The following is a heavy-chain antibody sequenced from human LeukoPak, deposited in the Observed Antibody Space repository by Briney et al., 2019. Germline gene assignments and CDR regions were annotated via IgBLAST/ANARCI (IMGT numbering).Heavy chain of an antibody. CDR3: ARDNPAGKVADY. J-gene: IGHJ4*02. CDR1: GGSISSGSYY. Sequence: PSETLSLTCTVSGGSISSGSYYWSWIRQPAGKGLEWIGRIYTSGSTNYNPSLKSRVTISVDTSKNQFSLKLSSVTAADTAVYYCARDNPAGKVADYWGQGTLVTVSS. CDR2: IYTSGST. D-gene: IGHD6-13*01. V-gene: IGHV4-61*02.